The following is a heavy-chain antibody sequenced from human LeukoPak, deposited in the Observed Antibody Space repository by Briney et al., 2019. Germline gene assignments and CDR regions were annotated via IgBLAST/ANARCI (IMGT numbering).Heavy chain of an antibody. J-gene: IGHJ4*02. Sequence: PGRSLRLSCAASGFSFSSYGMHWVRQAPGKGLEWVAVISYDGNTNYYADSVKGRFTISRGNSKNTLYLQMNSLRAEDTAVYYCAKEIAVASMFDYWGQGTLVTVSS. CDR3: AKEIAVASMFDY. CDR1: GFSFSSYG. CDR2: ISYDGNTN. V-gene: IGHV3-30*18. D-gene: IGHD6-13*01.